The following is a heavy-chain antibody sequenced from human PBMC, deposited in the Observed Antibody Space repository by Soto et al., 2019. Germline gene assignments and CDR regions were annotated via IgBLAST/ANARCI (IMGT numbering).Heavy chain of an antibody. J-gene: IGHJ4*02. CDR3: ARNTGSYCAYY. D-gene: IGHD1-26*01. V-gene: IGHV4-31*03. Sequence: QVQLQESGPGLVKPSQTLSLVCTVSGGSISSSAYYWNWVRQYPGKGLEWIGYIYYSGSTYYNPSLKSRVTISVDTSKNQVSLNLSSVTAADTAVYYCARNTGSYCAYYWGQGTLVTVSS. CDR2: IYYSGST. CDR1: GGSISSSAYY.